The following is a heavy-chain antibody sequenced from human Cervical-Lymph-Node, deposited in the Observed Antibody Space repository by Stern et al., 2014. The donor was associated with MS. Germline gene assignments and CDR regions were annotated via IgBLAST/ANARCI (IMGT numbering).Heavy chain of an antibody. Sequence: QVQLQQWGAGLLKPSETLSLTCAVYGGSFSGYYWSWIRQPPGKGLEWIGEINHSGSTTYNPPLKSRVTISLDTSKNQFSLKLNSVTAADTAVYYCARWVVTSVEVIDYWGQGTLVTVSS. D-gene: IGHD2-21*02. CDR1: GGSFSGYY. J-gene: IGHJ4*02. CDR3: ARWVVTSVEVIDY. V-gene: IGHV4-34*01. CDR2: INHSGST.